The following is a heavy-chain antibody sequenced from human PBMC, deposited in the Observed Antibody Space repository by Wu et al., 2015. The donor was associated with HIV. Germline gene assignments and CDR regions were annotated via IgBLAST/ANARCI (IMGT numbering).Heavy chain of an antibody. CDR1: GSTFTSYD. J-gene: IGHJ4*03. Sequence: QVQLVQSGAEMKKPGASVKVSCKASGSTFTSYDINWVRQATGQGLEWMGWMNPKSGHTGYAQKFQGRVTMTRDSSISTAYMELSSLRSDDTAMYYCATNPSTGPIDYVGQGRWSTVSS. CDR2: MNPKSGHT. D-gene: IGHD1-14*01. CDR3: ATNPSTGPIDY. V-gene: IGHV1-8*01.